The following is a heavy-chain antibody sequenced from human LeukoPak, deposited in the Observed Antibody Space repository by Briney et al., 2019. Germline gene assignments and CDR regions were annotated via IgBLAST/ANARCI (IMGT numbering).Heavy chain of an antibody. CDR3: ARTYDFGRGPPGDAFDN. CDR1: GSTFSSYS. V-gene: IGHV3-48*04. CDR2: ISSSSSTI. Sequence: GGSLRLSCAASGSTFSSYSMNWVRQAPGKGLEWVSYISSSSSTIYYADSVKGRFTISRDNAKNSLYLQMNSLRVDDTAVYYCARTYDFGRGPPGDAFDNWGQGTLVTVPS. D-gene: IGHD3-3*01. J-gene: IGHJ3*02.